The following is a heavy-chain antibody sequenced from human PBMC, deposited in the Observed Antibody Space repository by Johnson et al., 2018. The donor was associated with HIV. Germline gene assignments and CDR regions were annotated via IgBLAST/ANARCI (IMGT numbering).Heavy chain of an antibody. CDR2: ISSDGSNK. V-gene: IGHV3-30*18. J-gene: IGHJ3*02. CDR3: AKVYLSCKWYSYDACDI. D-gene: IGHD2/OR15-2a*01. CDR1: GFSFSNYA. Sequence: QVQLVESGGGLVKPGGSLRLSCAASGFSFSNYAMDWVRQAPGKGLEWVAVISSDGSNKNYADSVKGRFTISRDNSKNTQYLQMNSLRAEDTAVYYCAKVYLSCKWYSYDACDIWGQGTMVTVSS.